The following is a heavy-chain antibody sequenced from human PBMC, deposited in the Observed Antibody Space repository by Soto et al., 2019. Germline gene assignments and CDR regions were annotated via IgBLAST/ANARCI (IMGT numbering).Heavy chain of an antibody. CDR3: ARGNYGSGSNYCYGLDV. Sequence: QVQLVESGGGVVQPGRSLRLSCAASGFTFSSYGMHWVRQAPGKGLEWVAVIWFDGSNKFYADSVKGRFTISRDNSKSTLSLQMNRLRAEDTAVYYCARGNYGSGSNYCYGLDVWGQGTTVTVSS. CDR2: IWFDGSNK. V-gene: IGHV3-33*01. J-gene: IGHJ6*02. D-gene: IGHD3-10*01. CDR1: GFTFSSYG.